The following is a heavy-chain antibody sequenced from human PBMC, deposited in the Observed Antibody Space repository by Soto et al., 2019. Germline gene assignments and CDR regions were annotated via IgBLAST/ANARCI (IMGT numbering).Heavy chain of an antibody. J-gene: IGHJ4*02. CDR1: GGSISSGGYY. CDR2: IYYSGST. Sequence: QVQLQESGPGLVKPSQTLSLTCTVSGGSISSGGYYWSWIRQHPGKGLEWIGYIYYSGSTYYNPSLKSRVTISVDTSKNQFSLKLSPVTAADTAVYYCASVGYCSCGSCYPSKYYFDYWGQGTLVTVSS. D-gene: IGHD2-15*01. CDR3: ASVGYCSCGSCYPSKYYFDY. V-gene: IGHV4-31*03.